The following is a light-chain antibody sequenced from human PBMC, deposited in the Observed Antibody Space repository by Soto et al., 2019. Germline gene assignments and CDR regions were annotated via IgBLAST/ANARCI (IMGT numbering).Light chain of an antibody. Sequence: EIVLTQSPGTLSLSPGEGATLSCRASHSVASTYVAWYQQKPGLAPRLIIYGASNRASGTPDRFSGGGYGKDFTLTISRLEPDDSAVDYCQQYGSSSFTFGPGTQLEIK. V-gene: IGKV3-20*01. J-gene: IGKJ2*01. CDR2: GAS. CDR1: HSVASTY. CDR3: QQYGSSSFT.